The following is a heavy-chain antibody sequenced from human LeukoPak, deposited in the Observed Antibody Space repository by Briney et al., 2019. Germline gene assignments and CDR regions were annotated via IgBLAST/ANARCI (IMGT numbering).Heavy chain of an antibody. V-gene: IGHV4-4*08. CDR2: ISTSGST. CDR3: ARSSGYYFEYFHH. Sequence: SETLSLTCTVSGGFISNFYWSWIRQPPGKGLEWIGRISTSGSTKYNPSVKSRVTISKDSSKNQFSLKLSSVTAADTAVYYCARSSGYYFEYFHHWGQGTRVTVSS. J-gene: IGHJ1*01. D-gene: IGHD3-22*01. CDR1: GGFISNFY.